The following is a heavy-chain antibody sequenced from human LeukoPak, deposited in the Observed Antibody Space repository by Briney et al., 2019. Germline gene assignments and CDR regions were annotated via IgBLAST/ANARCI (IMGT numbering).Heavy chain of an antibody. CDR2: IYYSGST. V-gene: IGHV4-31*03. CDR1: GGSISSGGYY. CDR3: ARASLGAFDI. J-gene: IGHJ3*02. Sequence: SQTLSLTCTVSGGSISSGGYYWSWIRQHPGKGLEWIGYIYYSGSTYYNPSLKSRVTISVDTSKNQFSLKLSSVTAANTAVYYCARASLGAFDIWGQGTMVTVSS.